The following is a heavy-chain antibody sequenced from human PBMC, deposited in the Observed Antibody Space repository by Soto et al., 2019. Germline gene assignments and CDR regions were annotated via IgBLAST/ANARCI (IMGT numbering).Heavy chain of an antibody. CDR2: IYYSGST. D-gene: IGHD2-2*01. J-gene: IGHJ3*02. CDR1: GGSISSSSYY. Sequence: SETLSLTCTVSGGSISSSSYYWGWIRQPPGKGLEWIGSIYYSGSTYYNPSLKSRVTISVDTSKNQFSLKLSSVTAADTAVYYCARLGVDIVVVPAAMPAQIWGQGTMVTVSS. CDR3: ARLGVDIVVVPAAMPAQI. V-gene: IGHV4-39*01.